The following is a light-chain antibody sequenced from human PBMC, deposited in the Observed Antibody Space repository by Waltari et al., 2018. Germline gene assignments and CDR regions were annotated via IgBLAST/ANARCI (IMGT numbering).Light chain of an antibody. CDR2: WAS. CDR3: QQYYSTLWT. V-gene: IGKV4-1*01. CDR1: QSVLYSSNNKNY. Sequence: SLAVSLGERATINCKSSQSVLYSSNNKNYLAWYQQKPGQPPKLLIYWASTRESGVPDRFSGSGSGTDFTLTISSLQAEDVAVYYCQQYYSTLWTFGQGTKVEIK. J-gene: IGKJ1*01.